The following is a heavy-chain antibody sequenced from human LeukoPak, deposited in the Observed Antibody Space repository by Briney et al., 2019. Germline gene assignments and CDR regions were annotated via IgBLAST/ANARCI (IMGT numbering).Heavy chain of an antibody. Sequence: SETLSLTCTVSGGSICSSSYYWGWIRQPPGKGLEWIGSIYYSGSTYYNPSLKSRVTISVDTSKNQFSLKLSSVTAADTAVYYCARSREEYYYDSSGYYFSSGAFDIWGQGTMVTVSS. V-gene: IGHV4-39*01. J-gene: IGHJ3*02. CDR3: ARSREEYYYDSSGYYFSSGAFDI. D-gene: IGHD3-22*01. CDR1: GGSICSSSYY. CDR2: IYYSGST.